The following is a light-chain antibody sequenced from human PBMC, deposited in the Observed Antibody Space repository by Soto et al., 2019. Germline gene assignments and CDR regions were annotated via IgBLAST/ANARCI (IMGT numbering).Light chain of an antibody. V-gene: IGKV1-39*01. Sequence: EIQMTQSPSTLSASVGDRVTVTCRASQTINNYLNWYQQKPGKAPRCLIYGASSLQSGVSSRFSGSGSGTDDTLTISPLQPEDFSTYYCQQSYDAPSTFGGGTKVEIK. J-gene: IGKJ4*01. CDR3: QQSYDAPST. CDR2: GAS. CDR1: QTINNY.